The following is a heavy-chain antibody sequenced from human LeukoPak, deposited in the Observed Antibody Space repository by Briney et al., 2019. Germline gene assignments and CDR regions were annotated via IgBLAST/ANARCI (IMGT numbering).Heavy chain of an antibody. Sequence: GGSLRLSCAASGFTFSSCAMHWVRQAPGKGLEWVAVISYDGSNKYYADSVKGRFTISRDNSKNTLYPQMNSLRAEDTAVYYCASSSMGTTLDYWGQGTLVTVSS. CDR1: GFTFSSCA. D-gene: IGHD1-7*01. V-gene: IGHV3-30-3*01. CDR3: ASSSMGTTLDY. CDR2: ISYDGSNK. J-gene: IGHJ4*02.